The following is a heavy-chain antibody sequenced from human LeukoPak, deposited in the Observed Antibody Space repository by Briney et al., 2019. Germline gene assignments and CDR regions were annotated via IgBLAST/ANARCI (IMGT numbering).Heavy chain of an antibody. V-gene: IGHV3-20*04. CDR3: ARDSFHYYGMDV. Sequence: GGSLRLSCAASGFTFDNYGMSWVRQAPGKGLEWVSGINWNGGSTGYADSVKGRFTISRDNAKNSLYLQMNSLRAEDTAVYYCARDSFHYYGMDVWGQGTTVTVSS. CDR2: INWNGGST. CDR1: GFTFDNYG. J-gene: IGHJ6*02.